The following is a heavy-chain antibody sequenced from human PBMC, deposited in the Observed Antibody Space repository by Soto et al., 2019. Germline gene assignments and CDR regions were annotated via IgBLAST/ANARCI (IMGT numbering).Heavy chain of an antibody. CDR3: ARGPSSLTRFDY. Sequence: GGSLRLSCAASGFTFSSYAMHWVRQAPGKGLEWVAVISYDGNNKYYADSVKGRVTISRDNSKNTLYVQMNSLRGEDTAVYYCARGPSSLTRFDYWGQGTLVTVSS. CDR2: ISYDGNNK. V-gene: IGHV3-30-3*01. D-gene: IGHD2-2*01. CDR1: GFTFSSYA. J-gene: IGHJ4*02.